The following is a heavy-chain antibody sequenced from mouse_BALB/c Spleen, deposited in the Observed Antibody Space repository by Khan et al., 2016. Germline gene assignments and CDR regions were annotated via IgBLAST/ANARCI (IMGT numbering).Heavy chain of an antibody. V-gene: IGHV9-4*02. Sequence: QIQLVQSGPELKKPGETVRISCKASGYTFTTAGMQWVQKMPGKGLKWIGWINTHSGVPKYAEDFKGRFAFSLETSASTAYLQISNLKNEDTATYFCARSRYDGRGYYYAMDYWGQGTSVTVSS. CDR2: INTHSGVP. CDR1: GYTFTTAG. CDR3: ARSRYDGRGYYYAMDY. D-gene: IGHD2-14*01. J-gene: IGHJ4*01.